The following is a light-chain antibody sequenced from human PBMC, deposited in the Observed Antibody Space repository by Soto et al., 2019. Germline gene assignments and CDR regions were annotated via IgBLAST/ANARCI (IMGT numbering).Light chain of an antibody. Sequence: EIVLTQSPGTLSLSPGERATLFCRASQSVSASYLAWYQQKPGQAPRLLIYAASDRATGIPDRFSGRGSGKGFTLAISRLEPEEFSVYYCHHYGTSPKTFGQGTKVEGK. V-gene: IGKV3-20*01. J-gene: IGKJ1*01. CDR2: AAS. CDR3: HHYGTSPKT. CDR1: QSVSASY.